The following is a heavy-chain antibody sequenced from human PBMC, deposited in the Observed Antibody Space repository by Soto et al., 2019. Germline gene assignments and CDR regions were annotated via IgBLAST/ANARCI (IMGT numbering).Heavy chain of an antibody. CDR2: ISGSGGTT. D-gene: IGHD1-26*01. Sequence: GGSLRLSCAASGFTFSNYVMSWVRQAPGKGLEWVSAISGSGGTTYYADSVKGRFTISRDNSKNTLYLQMNSLRAEDTAVYYCANPRIVRGTFYYRFPMDVWGQGTTVTVSS. CDR1: GFTFSNYV. J-gene: IGHJ6*02. V-gene: IGHV3-23*01. CDR3: ANPRIVRGTFYYRFPMDV.